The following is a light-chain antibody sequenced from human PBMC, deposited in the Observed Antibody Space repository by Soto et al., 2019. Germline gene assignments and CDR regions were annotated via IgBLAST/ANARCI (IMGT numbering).Light chain of an antibody. CDR1: QSVTSNY. J-gene: IGKJ5*01. Sequence: EIGLTQSPGTLSLSPGERATLSCRASQSVTSNYLAWYQQKPGQAPRLLVYGASSRATGISDRFSGSGSGTDFTLTISRLEPEDFAVYYCQHYVSPPITFGQGTRLENK. V-gene: IGKV3-20*01. CDR2: GAS. CDR3: QHYVSPPIT.